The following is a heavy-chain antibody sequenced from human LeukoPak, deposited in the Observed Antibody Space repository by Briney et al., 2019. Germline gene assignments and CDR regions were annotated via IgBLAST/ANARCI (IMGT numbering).Heavy chain of an antibody. CDR3: TKAARTCHSSGRWKPSDY. CDR2: NNSNCNST. J-gene: IGHJ4*02. V-gene: IGHV3-74*01. CDR1: GFIFSNYW. D-gene: IGHD3-22*01. Sequence: GLLIPSCASAGFIFSNYWMQWVRQAPREGLVLVSRNNSNCNSTYSDCVNGRFTISRDNANNMLYLQMNSLRADDTAIYYCTKAARTCHSSGRWKPSDYWGQGALVTVSS.